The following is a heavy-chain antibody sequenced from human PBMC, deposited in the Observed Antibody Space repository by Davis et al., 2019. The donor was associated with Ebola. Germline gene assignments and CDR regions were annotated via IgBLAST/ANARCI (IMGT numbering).Heavy chain of an antibody. J-gene: IGHJ2*01. Sequence: PSETLSLTCTVSGASISSHYWSWIRQPPGKGLEWIGYIYDSGSTNYNPSLKSRVTISVDTSKNQFSLKLSSVTAADTAVYYCARAGARGYSGYDYNWYFDLWGRGTLVTVSS. CDR2: IYDSGST. CDR1: GASISSHY. D-gene: IGHD5-12*01. CDR3: ARAGARGYSGYDYNWYFDL. V-gene: IGHV4-59*11.